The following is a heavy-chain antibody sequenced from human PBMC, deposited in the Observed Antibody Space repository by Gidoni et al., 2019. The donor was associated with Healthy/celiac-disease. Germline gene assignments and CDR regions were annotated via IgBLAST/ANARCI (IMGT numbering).Heavy chain of an antibody. CDR2: IIPIFGTA. CDR1: GGTFSSYA. D-gene: IGHD3-22*01. CDR3: ARDLSSHYYDSSGYGMDV. Sequence: QVQLVQSGAEVKKPGSSVKVSCTASGGTFSSYAISWVRQAPGQGLEWMGGIIPIFGTANYAQKFQGRVTITADESTSTAYMELSSLRSEDTAVYYCARDLSSHYYDSSGYGMDVWGQGTTVTVSS. J-gene: IGHJ6*02. V-gene: IGHV1-69*01.